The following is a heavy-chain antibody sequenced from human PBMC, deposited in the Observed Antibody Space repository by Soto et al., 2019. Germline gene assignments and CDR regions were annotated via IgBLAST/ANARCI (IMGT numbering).Heavy chain of an antibody. J-gene: IGHJ6*02. CDR2: ITGSGTST. Sequence: GGSLRLSCAASGFTFSGYAMTWVRQAPGKGLGWVSSITGSGTSTYYADSVKGRFIISRDNSKNTVSLQMNSLRADDTAVYYCGKSPGFYYYTMDVWGQGTTVTVSS. CDR1: GFTFSGYA. CDR3: GKSPGFYYYTMDV. V-gene: IGHV3-23*01.